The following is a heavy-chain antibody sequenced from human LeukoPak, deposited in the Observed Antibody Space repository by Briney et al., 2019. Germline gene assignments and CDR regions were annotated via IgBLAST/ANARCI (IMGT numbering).Heavy chain of an antibody. V-gene: IGHV3-74*01. J-gene: IGHJ1*01. Sequence: GGSLRLSCAASGFTFSTYWMHWVRQAPGKGLVWVSRIKSDGGTNYADSVKGRFTISRDNAKKTVSLQMNSLRPEDTGVYYCARAPSEIGGYYPEYFRHWGQGTLVTVSP. CDR3: ARAPSEIGGYYPEYFRH. CDR1: GFTFSTYW. CDR2: IKSDGGT. D-gene: IGHD3-22*01.